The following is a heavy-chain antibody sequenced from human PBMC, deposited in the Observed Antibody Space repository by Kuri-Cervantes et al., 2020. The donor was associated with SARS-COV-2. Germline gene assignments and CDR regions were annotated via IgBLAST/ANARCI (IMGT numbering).Heavy chain of an antibody. CDR3: ARYYWSGYYRSYYFDY. J-gene: IGHJ4*02. Sequence: ASVKVSCKASGYTFTSYGISWLRQAPGQGREWMGWNSDYNGNTNYAQKLQGRVTMTTDTSTSAAYMELRSLRSDDTAVYDCARYYWSGYYRSYYFDYWGQGTLVTVSS. CDR2: NSDYNGNT. V-gene: IGHV1-18*01. D-gene: IGHD3-3*01. CDR1: GYTFTSYG.